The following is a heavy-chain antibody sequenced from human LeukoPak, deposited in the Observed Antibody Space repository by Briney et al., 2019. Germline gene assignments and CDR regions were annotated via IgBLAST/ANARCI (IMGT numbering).Heavy chain of an antibody. V-gene: IGHV1-2*02. CDR1: GYTFTGYY. J-gene: IGHJ4*02. Sequence: ASVKVSCKASGYTFTGYYMHWVRQAPGQGLEWMGWINPNSGGTNYAQKFQGRVTMTRDTPISTAYMELSRLRSDDTAVYYCARGGLEYYYDSSGYYCNYWGQGTLVTVSS. CDR3: ARGGLEYYYDSSGYYCNY. CDR2: INPNSGGT. D-gene: IGHD3-22*01.